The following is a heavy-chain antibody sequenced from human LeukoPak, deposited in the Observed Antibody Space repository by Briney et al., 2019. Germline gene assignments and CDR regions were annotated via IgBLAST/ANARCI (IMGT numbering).Heavy chain of an antibody. CDR3: ARAVGGDGSGSL. V-gene: IGHV4-59*01. D-gene: IGHD3-10*01. J-gene: IGHJ4*02. Sequence: SETLSLTCTVSGASITSYYWTWIRQPPGKGLEYIGYIYYSGSTNYNPSLKSRVTMSVDMSTRQISLKLSSVTAADTAVYYCARAVGGDGSGSLWGPGTLVTVSS. CDR1: GASITSYY. CDR2: IYYSGST.